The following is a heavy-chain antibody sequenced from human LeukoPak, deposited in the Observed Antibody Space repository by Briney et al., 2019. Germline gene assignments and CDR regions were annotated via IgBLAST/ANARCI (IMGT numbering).Heavy chain of an antibody. V-gene: IGHV3-23*01. CDR3: AKRYCTGGSCCPDY. J-gene: IGHJ4*02. CDR2: ISDDGGAT. D-gene: IGHD2-15*01. Sequence: GGSLRLSCVASGFTFSNYAMSWVRQAPGKELEWVSAISDDGGATYHADSVKGRFTVSRDNSKNTLYLQMNSLRAEDTAVYYCAKRYCTGGSCCPDYWGQGTLVTVSS. CDR1: GFTFSNYA.